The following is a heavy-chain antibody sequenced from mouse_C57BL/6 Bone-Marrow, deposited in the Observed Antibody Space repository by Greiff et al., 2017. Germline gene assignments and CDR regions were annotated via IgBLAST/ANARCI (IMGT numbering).Heavy chain of an antibody. CDR3: ARHDPGTTGDY. Sequence: DVQLVESGGDLVKPGGSLKLSCAASGFTFSSYGMSWVRQTPDKRLEWVATISSGGSYTYSPDSVKGRFTISRDNAKNTLYLQMSSLKSEDTAMYYCARHDPGTTGDYWGQGTTLTFSS. V-gene: IGHV5-6*01. D-gene: IGHD4-1*01. J-gene: IGHJ2*01. CDR2: ISSGGSYT. CDR1: GFTFSSYG.